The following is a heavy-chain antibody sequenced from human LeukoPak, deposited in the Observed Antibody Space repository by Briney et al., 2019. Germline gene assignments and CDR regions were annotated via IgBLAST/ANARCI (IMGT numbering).Heavy chain of an antibody. Sequence: GGSLRLSCAASGFTFSSYAMHWVRQAPGKGLEWVAVISYDGSNKYYADSVKGRFTISRDNSKNTLYLQMNSLRAEDTAVYYCARANGAFDYWGQGTLVTVSS. CDR1: GFTFSSYA. CDR2: ISYDGSNK. D-gene: IGHD1-26*01. V-gene: IGHV3-30-3*01. CDR3: ARANGAFDY. J-gene: IGHJ4*02.